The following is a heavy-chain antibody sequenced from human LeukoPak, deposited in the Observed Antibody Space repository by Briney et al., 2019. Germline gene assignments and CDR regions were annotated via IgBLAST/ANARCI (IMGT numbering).Heavy chain of an antibody. CDR1: GYPISSGYY. Sequence: SETLSLTCAVSGYPISSGYYWSWIRQPPGEGLAWAGYIYYSGSTNYNPALKSRVTISVDTSKNQFSLKLSSVTAADTAVYYCARGDNYYYYMDVWGKGTTVTVSS. CDR3: ARGDNYYYYMDV. D-gene: IGHD2-21*02. J-gene: IGHJ6*03. CDR2: IYYSGST. V-gene: IGHV4-61*01.